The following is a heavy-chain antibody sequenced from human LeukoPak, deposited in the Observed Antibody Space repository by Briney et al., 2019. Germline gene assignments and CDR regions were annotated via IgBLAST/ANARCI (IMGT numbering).Heavy chain of an antibody. CDR1: GFTFSSYA. V-gene: IGHV3-23*01. D-gene: IGHD2-15*01. CDR3: ARGLSCSGGSCYFDF. Sequence: PGGSLRLSCAASGFTFSSYAMSWVRQAPGKGLEWVSAISGSGGSTYYADSVKGRFTISRDNSKNTLYLQMNSLRAEDTALYYCARGLSCSGGSCYFDFWGQGTLVTVSS. J-gene: IGHJ4*02. CDR2: ISGSGGST.